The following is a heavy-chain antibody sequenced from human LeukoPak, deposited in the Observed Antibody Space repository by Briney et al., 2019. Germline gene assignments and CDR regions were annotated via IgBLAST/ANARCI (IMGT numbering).Heavy chain of an antibody. CDR3: ARDLIVVVPAANPWAMDV. V-gene: IGHV3-11*01. J-gene: IGHJ6*02. Sequence: GGSLRLSCAASGFTFSDYYMSWIRQAPGKGLEWVSYISSSGSTIYYADSVKGRFTISRDNAKNSLYLQMNSPRAEDTAVYYCARDLIVVVPAANPWAMDVWGQGTTVTVSS. D-gene: IGHD2-2*01. CDR2: ISSSGSTI. CDR1: GFTFSDYY.